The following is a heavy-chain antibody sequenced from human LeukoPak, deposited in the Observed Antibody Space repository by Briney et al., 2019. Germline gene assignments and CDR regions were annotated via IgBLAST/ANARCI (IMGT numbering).Heavy chain of an antibody. CDR3: ARDGGGEGFDY. D-gene: IGHD3-10*01. J-gene: IGHJ4*02. CDR2: ISAYNGNT. CDR1: GYTFTSYG. V-gene: IGHV1-18*01. Sequence: ASVEVSCKASGYTFTSYGISWVRQAPGQGLEWMGWISAYNGNTNYAQKFQGRVTMTRDTSISTAYMELSRLRSDDTAVHYSARDGGGEGFDYWGQGTLVTVSP.